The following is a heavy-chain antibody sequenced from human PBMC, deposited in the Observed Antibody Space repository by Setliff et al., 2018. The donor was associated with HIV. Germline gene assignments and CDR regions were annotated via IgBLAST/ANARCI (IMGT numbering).Heavy chain of an antibody. D-gene: IGHD1-26*01. V-gene: IGHV1-18*01. CDR2: ISAYNGNT. CDR1: GYSIINYG. J-gene: IGHJ5*02. CDR3: ARARLQGIVTAVGPRDNCLEP. Sequence: GASVKVSCKASGYSIINYGISWVRQAPGQGLEWMGWISAYNGNTDYAPRFLGRVTMTTDTFTSTAYMELRSLTSDDTAVYYCARARLQGIVTAVGPRDNCLEPWGQGTRVTGLL.